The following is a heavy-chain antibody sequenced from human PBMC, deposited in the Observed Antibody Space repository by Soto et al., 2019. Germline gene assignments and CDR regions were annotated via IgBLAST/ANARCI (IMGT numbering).Heavy chain of an antibody. D-gene: IGHD2-2*01. V-gene: IGHV1-69*06. CDR3: AVPAARDYYGMDV. CDR1: GGTFSSYA. Sequence: ASVKVSCKASGGTFSSYAISWVRQAPGQGLEWTGGIIPIFGTANYAQKFQGRVTITADKSTSTAYMELSSLRSEDTAVYYCAVPAARDYYGMDVWGQGTTVTVSS. J-gene: IGHJ6*02. CDR2: IIPIFGTA.